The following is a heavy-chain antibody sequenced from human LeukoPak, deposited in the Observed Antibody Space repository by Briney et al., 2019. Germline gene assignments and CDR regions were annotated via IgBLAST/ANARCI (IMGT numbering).Heavy chain of an antibody. J-gene: IGHJ4*02. CDR1: GFTFSSYS. CDR3: ATDIVVVPAAIN. Sequence: TGGSLRLSCAASGFTFSSYSMNWVRQAPGKGLEWVSSISSSSSYIYYADSVKGRFTISRDNAKNSLYLQMNSLRAEDTAVYYCATDIVVVPAAINWGQGTLVTVSS. V-gene: IGHV3-21*01. CDR2: ISSSSSYI. D-gene: IGHD2-2*01.